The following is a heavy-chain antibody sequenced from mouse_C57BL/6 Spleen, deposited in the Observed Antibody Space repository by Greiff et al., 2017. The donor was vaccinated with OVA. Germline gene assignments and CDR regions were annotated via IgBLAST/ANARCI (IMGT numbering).Heavy chain of an antibody. V-gene: IGHV1-69*01. CDR3: ARSGQLRLRTVGAMDY. CDR1: GYTFTSYW. J-gene: IGHJ4*01. CDR2: IDPSDSYT. Sequence: QVQLQQSGAELVMPGASVKLSCKASGYTFTSYWMHWVKQRPGQGLEWIGEIDPSDSYTNYNQKFKGKSTLTVDKSSSTAYMQLSSLTSEDSAVYYCARSGQLRLRTVGAMDYWGQGTSVTVSS. D-gene: IGHD3-2*02.